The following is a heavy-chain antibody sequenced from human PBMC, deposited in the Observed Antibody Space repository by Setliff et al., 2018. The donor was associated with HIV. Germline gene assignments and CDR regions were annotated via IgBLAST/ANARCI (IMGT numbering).Heavy chain of an antibody. CDR2: ISTSGTT. J-gene: IGHJ4*02. CDR1: GGSFNDYY. CDR3: ARDVMEWFGSYFDY. V-gene: IGHV4-4*08. Sequence: SETLSLTCAVYGGSFNDYYWSWIRQPPGKGLEWIGHISTSGTTNYNPSLKSRVTISIDTSKNHFSLNLNSVTAADTAVYYCARDVMEWFGSYFDYWGPGTVVTVS. D-gene: IGHD3-3*01.